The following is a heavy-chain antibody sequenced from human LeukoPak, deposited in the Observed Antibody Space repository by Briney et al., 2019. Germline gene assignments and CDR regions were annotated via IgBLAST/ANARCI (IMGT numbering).Heavy chain of an antibody. Sequence: GGSLRLSCAASGFTFSSYGMHWVRQAPGKGLEWVAVISYDGSNKYYADSVKGRFTISRDNSKNTLYLQMNSLRAEDTAVYYCAKDIHIAAAGTQAFDIWGQGTMVTVSS. D-gene: IGHD6-13*01. V-gene: IGHV3-30*18. J-gene: IGHJ3*02. CDR2: ISYDGSNK. CDR1: GFTFSSYG. CDR3: AKDIHIAAAGTQAFDI.